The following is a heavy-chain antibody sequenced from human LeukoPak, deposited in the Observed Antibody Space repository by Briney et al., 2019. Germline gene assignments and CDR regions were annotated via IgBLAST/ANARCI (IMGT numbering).Heavy chain of an antibody. D-gene: IGHD5-12*01. J-gene: IGHJ4*02. V-gene: IGHV3-9*01. CDR3: AKGVIRYSGYDLFDY. CDR2: ISWNSGSI. CDR1: GFNFRNAW. Sequence: GGSLRLSCTASGFNFRNAWMCWVRQAPGKGLEWVSGISWNSGSIGYADSVKGRFTISRDNAKNSLYLQMNSLRAEDTALYYCAKGVIRYSGYDLFDYWGQGTLVTVSS.